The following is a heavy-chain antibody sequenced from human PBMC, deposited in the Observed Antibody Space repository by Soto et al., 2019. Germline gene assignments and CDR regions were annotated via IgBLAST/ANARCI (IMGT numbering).Heavy chain of an antibody. CDR3: NRPLTPRYCRSTSCYTAYYYGMDV. Sequence: EVQLVESGGGLVQPGGSLKLSCAASGFTFSGSAMHWVRQAAGKGLECVGRIRSKANSYATAYASSVKGRFTISRDDSKKTSYQQMNSPKTEDTAVYYCNRPLTPRYCRSTSCYTAYYYGMDVWRQGPTLTVSS. CDR2: IRSKANSYAT. J-gene: IGHJ6*02. CDR1: GFTFSGSA. V-gene: IGHV3-73*02. D-gene: IGHD2-2*02.